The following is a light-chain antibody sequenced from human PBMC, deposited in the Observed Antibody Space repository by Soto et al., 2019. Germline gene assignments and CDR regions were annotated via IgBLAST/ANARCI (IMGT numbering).Light chain of an antibody. Sequence: EIVLTQSPGTLSLSPGERATLSCRASQSVSSSLAWYQQKPGQAPRLLIYGASSRATGIPDRFSGSGSGTDFTLTISRLEPEDFAVYYCKQYGSSPTFGQGTKVDIK. CDR2: GAS. J-gene: IGKJ1*01. CDR3: KQYGSSPT. V-gene: IGKV3-20*01. CDR1: QSVSSS.